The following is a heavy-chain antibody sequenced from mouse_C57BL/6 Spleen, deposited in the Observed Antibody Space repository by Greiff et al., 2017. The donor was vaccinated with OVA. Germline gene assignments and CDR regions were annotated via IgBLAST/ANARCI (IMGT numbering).Heavy chain of an antibody. J-gene: IGHJ1*03. CDR1: GYTFTSYW. Sequence: QVQLQQPGAELVRPGSSVKLSCKASGYTFTSYWMHWVKQRPIQGLEWIGNIDPSDSETHYNQKFEDKATLTVDKSSSTAYMQLSSLTSEDSAVYYCAMGLDYYGSSHWYFDVWGTGTTVTVSS. CDR2: IDPSDSET. D-gene: IGHD1-1*01. V-gene: IGHV1-52*01. CDR3: AMGLDYYGSSHWYFDV.